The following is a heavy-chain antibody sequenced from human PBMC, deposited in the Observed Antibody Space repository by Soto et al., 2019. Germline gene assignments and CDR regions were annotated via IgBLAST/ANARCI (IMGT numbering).Heavy chain of an antibody. CDR3: ARGGQQVVHTWVDP. D-gene: IGHD2-15*01. Sequence: GESLKISCKGSGYSFTSYWINWVRQMPGKGLEWMGRIDPSDSYTNYNPSFQGHVTISADKSLSTAYLQWSSLKASDTAIYYCARGGQQVVHTWVDPWGRGTLVTVSS. V-gene: IGHV5-10-1*01. CDR2: IDPSDSYT. CDR1: GYSFTSYW. J-gene: IGHJ5*02.